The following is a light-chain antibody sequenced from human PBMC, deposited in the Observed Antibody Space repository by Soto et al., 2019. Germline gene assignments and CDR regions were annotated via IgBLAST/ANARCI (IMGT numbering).Light chain of an antibody. CDR2: EVS. CDR3: CSYADTNNPYV. CDR1: SSDVGGYNY. J-gene: IGLJ1*01. Sequence: QSALTQPPSASGSPGQSVTIPCTGTSSDVGGYNYVSWYQKHPGKASKLMIYEVSKRPSGVPDRFSGSKSGNTASLTVSGLQAEDEADYYCCSYADTNNPYVFGTGTKVTVL. V-gene: IGLV2-8*01.